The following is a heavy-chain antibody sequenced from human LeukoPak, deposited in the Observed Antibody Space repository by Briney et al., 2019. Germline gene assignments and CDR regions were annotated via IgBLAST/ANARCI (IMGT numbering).Heavy chain of an antibody. V-gene: IGHV3-11*04. CDR1: GFTFGAYY. CDR2: ISDSGSSI. CDR3: ARDGMGNYHYDY. D-gene: IGHD3-16*02. Sequence: GGPLRLSFAASGFTFGAYYMSWIRQAPGEGLEWVSYISDSGSSIYNADSVKGRFTISRDNAKNSLYLQMNSLRAEDTAVYYCARDGMGNYHYDYWGQGTLVTVSS. J-gene: IGHJ4*02.